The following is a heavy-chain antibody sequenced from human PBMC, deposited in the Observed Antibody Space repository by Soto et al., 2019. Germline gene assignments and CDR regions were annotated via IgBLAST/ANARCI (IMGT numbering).Heavy chain of an antibody. Sequence: GGSLRLSCAASGFTFSSYSMNWVRQAPGKGLEWVSSISSSSSYIYYADSVKGRFTISRDNAKNSLYLQMNSLRAEDTAVYYCARDNPATRDYIWGSYRYPQYYFDYWGQGTLVIVSS. CDR2: ISSSSSYI. V-gene: IGHV3-21*01. CDR1: GFTFSSYS. J-gene: IGHJ4*02. D-gene: IGHD3-16*02. CDR3: ARDNPATRDYIWGSYRYPQYYFDY.